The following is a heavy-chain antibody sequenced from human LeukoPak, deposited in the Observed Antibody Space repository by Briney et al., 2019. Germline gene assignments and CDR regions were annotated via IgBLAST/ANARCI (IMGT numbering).Heavy chain of an antibody. CDR3: AKQPYNYYYLDV. D-gene: IGHD1-14*01. J-gene: IGHJ6*03. CDR1: GLTSHDYA. V-gene: IGHV3-23*01. CDR2: IGGDSSKT. Sequence: GGSLRLSCAISGLTSHDYAMTWVRQAPGKGLEWVSTIGGDSSKTYYAAYVRGRFTSSRDNSNYVLFLHMNSLRAEDTAIYYCAKQPYNYYYLDVWGKGTTVTISS.